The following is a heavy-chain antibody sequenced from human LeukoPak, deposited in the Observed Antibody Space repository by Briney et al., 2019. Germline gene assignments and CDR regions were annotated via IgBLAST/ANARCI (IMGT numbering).Heavy chain of an antibody. D-gene: IGHD6-19*01. CDR3: VRGAEQWLLGVDNWFDP. CDR2: INHSGST. Sequence: SETLSLTCAGYGGSFSGYYWSWIRQPPGKGLEWIGEINHSGSTNYNPSLKSRVTISVDTSKNRFSLKLSSVTAADTAVYYCVRGAEQWLLGVDNWFDPWGQGTLVTVSS. V-gene: IGHV4-34*01. CDR1: GGSFSGYY. J-gene: IGHJ5*02.